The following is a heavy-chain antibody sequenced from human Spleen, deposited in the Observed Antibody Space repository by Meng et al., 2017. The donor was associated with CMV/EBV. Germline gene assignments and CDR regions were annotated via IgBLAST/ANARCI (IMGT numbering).Heavy chain of an antibody. Sequence: GESLKISCAASGFIFSNAWMSWVRQAPGKGLEWVGRIKSKTDGGTADYAAPVGGRFTISRDDSKNMLYLQMNSLKTEDTAVYYCTTLSLSRWGQGTLVTVSS. CDR1: GFIFSNAW. CDR2: IKSKTDGGTA. CDR3: TTLSLSR. J-gene: IGHJ4*02. V-gene: IGHV3-15*01.